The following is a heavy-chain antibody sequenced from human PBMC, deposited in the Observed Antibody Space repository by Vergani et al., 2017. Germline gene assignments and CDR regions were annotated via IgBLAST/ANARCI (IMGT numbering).Heavy chain of an antibody. CDR1: GFTFSSYS. CDR3: AKGMDRYGYGYGYFDY. J-gene: IGHJ4*02. CDR2: ISSSSSYI. Sequence: EVQLVESGGGLVKPGGSLRLSCAASGFTFSSYSMNWVRQAPGKGLEWVSSISSSSSYIYYADSVKGRFTISRDNAKNSLYLQMNSLRAEDTAVYYCAKGMDRYGYGYGYFDYWGQGTLVTVSS. D-gene: IGHD5-18*01. V-gene: IGHV3-21*01.